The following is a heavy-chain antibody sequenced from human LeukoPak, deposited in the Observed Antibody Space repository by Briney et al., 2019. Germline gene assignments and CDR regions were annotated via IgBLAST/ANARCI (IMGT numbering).Heavy chain of an antibody. CDR3: ARDGISFGSGSYLDY. D-gene: IGHD3-10*01. V-gene: IGHV3-30*01. CDR2: ISHDGSKK. J-gene: IGHJ4*02. CDR1: GFTFSNSP. Sequence: GGSLRLSCAASGFTFSNSPMHWVRQAPGKGLEWLAVISHDGSKKDNADSVKGRFTISRDNSDNTLYLQMNSLRTEDTAVYYCARDGISFGSGSYLDYWGQGTLVTVSS.